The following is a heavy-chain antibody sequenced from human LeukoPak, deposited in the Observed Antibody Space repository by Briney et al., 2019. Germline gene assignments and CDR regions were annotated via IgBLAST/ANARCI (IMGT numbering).Heavy chain of an antibody. CDR1: GGSISTYY. J-gene: IGHJ6*03. V-gene: IGHV4-4*07. CDR2: IYTNGRT. CDR3: ASNLRYCSSTSCLLYYYYMDV. Sequence: SETLSLTCTVSGGSISTYYWSWIRQPAGKGLEWIGHIYTNGRTNNNPSLKSRVTMSVDTSKNQFSLKLSSVTAADTAVYYCASNLRYCSSTSCLLYYYYMDVWAKGPRSPSP. D-gene: IGHD2-2*01.